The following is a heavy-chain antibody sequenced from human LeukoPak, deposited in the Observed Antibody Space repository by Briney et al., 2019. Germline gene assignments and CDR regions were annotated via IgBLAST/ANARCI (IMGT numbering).Heavy chain of an antibody. CDR3: AKAPWGFLEWSFDY. V-gene: IGHV3-23*01. D-gene: IGHD3-3*01. CDR1: GFTFSSYA. Sequence: GGSLRLSCAASGFTFSSYAMSWVRQAPGKGLEWVSAISGSGGSTYYAGSVKGRFTISRDNSKNTLYLQMNSLRAEDTAVYYCAKAPWGFLEWSFDYWGQGTLVTVSS. CDR2: ISGSGGST. J-gene: IGHJ4*02.